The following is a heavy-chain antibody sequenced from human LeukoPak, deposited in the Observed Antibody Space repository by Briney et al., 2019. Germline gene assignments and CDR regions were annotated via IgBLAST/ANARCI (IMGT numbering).Heavy chain of an antibody. V-gene: IGHV3-15*01. J-gene: IGHJ4*02. CDR1: GFTFSNAW. Sequence: GGSLRLSCAASGFTFSNAWMSWVRQAPGKGLEWVGRIKSKTDGGTTDYAAPVKGRFTISGDDSKNTLYLQMNSLKTEDTAVYNLPPGVSGWFFISVFFWRWGQGTLVTVSS. CDR2: IKSKTDGGTT. D-gene: IGHD6-19*01. CDR3: PPGVSGWFFISVFFWR.